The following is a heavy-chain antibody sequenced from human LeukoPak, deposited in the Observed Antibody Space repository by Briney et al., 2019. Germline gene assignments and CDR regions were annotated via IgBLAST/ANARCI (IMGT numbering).Heavy chain of an antibody. CDR3: ARGTVTAPDY. Sequence: GGSLRLSCATSGFSVSNTYMSWVRQAPGKGLEWVSIIYSGGNTYYADSVKGRFTISRDNSKNTLYLQMNRLRPEDTAVYYCARGTVTAPDYWGQGTLVTVSS. CDR1: GFSVSNTY. J-gene: IGHJ4*02. D-gene: IGHD2-21*02. CDR2: IYSGGNT. V-gene: IGHV3-53*01.